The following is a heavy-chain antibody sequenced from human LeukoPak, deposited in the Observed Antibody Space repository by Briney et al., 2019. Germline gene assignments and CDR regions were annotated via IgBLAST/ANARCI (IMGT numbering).Heavy chain of an antibody. CDR2: IYYSGST. CDR1: AGSISSDY. D-gene: IGHD3-22*01. Sequence: SETLSLTCTVPAGSISSDYRSLIRQPPPNRLQLLGFIYYSGSTNYNPSLKSRVTISVDTSKNQFSLELSSVTAADTAVYYCARGRGYYYDTPFDYWGQGTLVTVSS. V-gene: IGHV4-59*01. J-gene: IGHJ4*02. CDR3: ARGRGYYYDTPFDY.